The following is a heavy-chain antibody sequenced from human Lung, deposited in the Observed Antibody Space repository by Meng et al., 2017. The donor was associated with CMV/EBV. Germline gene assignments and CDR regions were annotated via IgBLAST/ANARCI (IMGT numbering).Heavy chain of an antibody. J-gene: IGHJ4*02. D-gene: IGHD3-22*01. CDR1: GYTFSDYY. Sequence: ASXXVSXKVSGYTFSDYYMHWVRQAPGQGLEWMGWISPNSGGTNYAQKFQGRVTMTRDTSISTAYMELSRLRSDDTAVYYCAREDYHDSTSYQDFDYWGQGTLVTVSS. V-gene: IGHV1-2*02. CDR3: AREDYHDSTSYQDFDY. CDR2: ISPNSGGT.